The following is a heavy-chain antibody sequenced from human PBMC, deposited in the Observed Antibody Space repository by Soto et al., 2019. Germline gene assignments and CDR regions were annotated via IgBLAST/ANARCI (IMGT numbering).Heavy chain of an antibody. Sequence: QVQVVESGGGVVQPGTSLRLSCAASGFIFSNYGMHWVRQAPGKGLEWVALVWYDGSDKYYADSVKGRFTVSRDNSKSTLYLQMNSLSAEDTAVYYCAGAIGSGNMGASDFWGQGTMVTVSS. J-gene: IGHJ3*01. CDR3: AGAIGSGNMGASDF. V-gene: IGHV3-33*01. CDR2: VWYDGSDK. D-gene: IGHD2-15*01. CDR1: GFIFSNYG.